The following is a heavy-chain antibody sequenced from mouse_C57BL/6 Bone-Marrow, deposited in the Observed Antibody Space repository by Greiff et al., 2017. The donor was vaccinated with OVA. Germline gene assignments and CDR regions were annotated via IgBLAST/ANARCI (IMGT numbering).Heavy chain of an antibody. CDR2: IRSKSNNYAT. J-gene: IGHJ4*01. CDR3: GRPDGSTDYFAKDY. V-gene: IGHV10-1*01. Sequence: EVKLMESGGGLVQPKGSLKLSCAASGFSFNTYAMNWVRQAPGKGLEWVARIRSKSNNYATYYAESVKDRFTISRDDSESMLYLQMINLKTEETAMYYGGRPDGSTDYFAKDYWGQGTSVTVSS. D-gene: IGHD1-1*01. CDR1: GFSFNTYA.